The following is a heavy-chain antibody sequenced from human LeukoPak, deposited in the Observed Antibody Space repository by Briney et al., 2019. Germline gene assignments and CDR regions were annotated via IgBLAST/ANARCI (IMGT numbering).Heavy chain of an antibody. Sequence: GASVKVSCKASGYTFTSYGISWVRRAPGQGLEWMGWISAYNGNTNYAQKLQGRVTMTTDTSTSTAYMELRSLRSDDTAVYYCARGDFSRYDFWSGYIDYWGQGTLVTVSS. CDR2: ISAYNGNT. V-gene: IGHV1-18*01. CDR3: ARGDFSRYDFWSGYIDY. CDR1: GYTFTSYG. J-gene: IGHJ4*02. D-gene: IGHD3-3*01.